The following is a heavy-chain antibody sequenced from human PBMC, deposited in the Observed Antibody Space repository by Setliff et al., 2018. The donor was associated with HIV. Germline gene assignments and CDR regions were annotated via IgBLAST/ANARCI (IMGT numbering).Heavy chain of an antibody. CDR2: IFHTGST. Sequence: PSETLSPTCTVSGGSISSDDYFWGWVRQPPGKGLEWIGNIFHTGSTYYNPSLKSRLSISLDTSKNQFSLSLTSVTAADTAVYFCARPRVGDDAFNIWSQGTLVTVSS. V-gene: IGHV4-39*01. CDR1: GGSISSDDYF. CDR3: ARPRVGDDAFNI. J-gene: IGHJ3*02.